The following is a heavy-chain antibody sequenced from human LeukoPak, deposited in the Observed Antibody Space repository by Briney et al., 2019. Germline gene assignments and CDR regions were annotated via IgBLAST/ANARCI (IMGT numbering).Heavy chain of an antibody. V-gene: IGHV3-21*01. CDR1: GFTFSSYS. CDR3: TRDPPGAHFDF. J-gene: IGHJ4*02. D-gene: IGHD7-27*01. Sequence: GGSLRLSCTASGFTFSSYSMNWVRQAPGKGLEWVSYISSSSSNIFYADSFKGRFTISRDNAQNSLYLQMNSLRVEDTAVYYCTRDPPGAHFDFWGQGTLVTVSS. CDR2: ISSSSSNI.